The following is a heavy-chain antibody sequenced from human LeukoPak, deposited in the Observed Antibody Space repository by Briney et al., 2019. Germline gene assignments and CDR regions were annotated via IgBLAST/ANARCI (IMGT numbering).Heavy chain of an antibody. J-gene: IGHJ3*02. V-gene: IGHV3-53*01. CDR2: IYSGGST. CDR1: GFTVSSNY. Sequence: GGSLRLSCAASGFTVSSNYMSWVRQAPGKGLEWVSVIYSGGSTYYADSVKGRYTISRDNSKNTLYLQMNSLTAEDTAVYYCARVGVVPAAIPDGFDIWGQGTMVTVSS. D-gene: IGHD2-2*01. CDR3: ARVGVVPAAIPDGFDI.